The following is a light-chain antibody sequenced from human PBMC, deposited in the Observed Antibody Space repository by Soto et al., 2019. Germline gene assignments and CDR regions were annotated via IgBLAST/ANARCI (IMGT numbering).Light chain of an antibody. CDR2: NNN. CDR1: SSNIGSNT. V-gene: IGLV1-44*01. Sequence: QSALTQPPSASGTPGQRVTISCSGSSSNIGSNTVNWYQQVPGTAPKLLIYNNNQRPSGVPDRFSGSKSGTSASLAISGLQSEDEADYYCAAWDDSLKGVVFGGGTKLTVL. CDR3: AAWDDSLKGVV. J-gene: IGLJ2*01.